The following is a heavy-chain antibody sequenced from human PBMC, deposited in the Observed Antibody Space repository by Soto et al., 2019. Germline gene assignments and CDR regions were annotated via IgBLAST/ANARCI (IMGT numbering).Heavy chain of an antibody. Sequence: GGYLRLSCAASGFTFDDYAMHWVRQAPGKGLEWVSLISWDGGSTYYADSVKGRFTISRDNSKNSLYLQMNSLRAEDTALYYCAKGGVTAYYYYGMDVWGQGATVTVSS. D-gene: IGHD3-16*01. CDR2: ISWDGGST. V-gene: IGHV3-43D*04. CDR3: AKGGVTAYYYYGMDV. J-gene: IGHJ6*02. CDR1: GFTFDDYA.